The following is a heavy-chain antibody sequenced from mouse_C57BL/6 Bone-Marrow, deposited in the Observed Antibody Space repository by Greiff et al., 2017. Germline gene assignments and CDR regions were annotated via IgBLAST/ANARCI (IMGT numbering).Heavy chain of an antibody. CDR1: GFNIKDDY. CDR2: IDPENGDT. CDR3: ARSRVYGNYVWFAY. J-gene: IGHJ3*01. D-gene: IGHD2-1*01. V-gene: IGHV14-4*01. Sequence: VQLQQSGAELVRPGASVKLSCTASGFNIKDDYMHWVKQRPEQGLEWIGWIDPENGDTEYASKFQGKATITADTSSNTAYLQLSSLTSEDSSVYYGARSRVYGNYVWFAYWGQGTLVTVSA.